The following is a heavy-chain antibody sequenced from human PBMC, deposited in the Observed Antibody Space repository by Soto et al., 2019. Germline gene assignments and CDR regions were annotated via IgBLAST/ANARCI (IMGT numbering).Heavy chain of an antibody. D-gene: IGHD7-27*01. J-gene: IGHJ4*03. Sequence: QVQLQESGPGLVKPSQTLSLTCSVSGDSIRGGGHYWNWIRQFPGKGLEWIGYVYHSGSTHYNPSLRGRLTISIDTSKNQLSLRLISVTAADTALYYCARDTGLAPTVWGYWGHGTQVPVSS. CDR1: GDSIRGGGHY. CDR3: ARDTGLAPTVWGY. V-gene: IGHV4-31*03. CDR2: VYHSGST.